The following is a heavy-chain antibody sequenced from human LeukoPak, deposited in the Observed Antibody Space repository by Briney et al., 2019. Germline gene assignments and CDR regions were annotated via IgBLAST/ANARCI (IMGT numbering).Heavy chain of an antibody. V-gene: IGHV1-69*06. Sequence: SVKVSYKASGGTFSSYAISWVRQAPGQGLEWMGGIIPIFGTANYAQKFQGRVTITADKSTSTAYMELSSLRSEDTAVYYCARPIVVVTANYAFDIWGQGTMVTVSS. CDR3: ARPIVVVTANYAFDI. CDR2: IIPIFGTA. D-gene: IGHD2-21*02. J-gene: IGHJ3*02. CDR1: GGTFSSYA.